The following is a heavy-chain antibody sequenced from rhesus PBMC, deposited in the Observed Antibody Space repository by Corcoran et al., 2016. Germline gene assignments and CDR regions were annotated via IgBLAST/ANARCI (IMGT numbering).Heavy chain of an antibody. J-gene: IGHJ4*01. CDR3: ARGYSYSY. CDR1: GGSISSSY. D-gene: IGHD5-36*02. Sequence: QLQLQESGPGLVKPSETLSVTCAVSGGSISSSYWSWIRQAPGKGLEWIGYIYGRGSSTNYNPSLKSRVTLSVDTSKHQLSLKLSSVTTADTAVYYCARGYSYSYWGQGVLVTISS. CDR2: IYGRGSST. V-gene: IGHV4-169*01.